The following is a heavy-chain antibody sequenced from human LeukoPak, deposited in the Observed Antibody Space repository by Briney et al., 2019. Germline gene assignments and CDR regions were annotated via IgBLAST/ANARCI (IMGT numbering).Heavy chain of an antibody. J-gene: IGHJ4*02. CDR3: AKYISVGATPYYFDC. D-gene: IGHD1-26*01. Sequence: PGGSLRLSCAASGFTFDDYAMHWLRHAPGKGVEGVTGIIWNSDSIVYGDSVKGRFTISRDYAENSLYLQMKSLIAEDTALYYCAKYISVGATPYYFDCWREGTMVSVCS. CDR2: IIWNSDSI. CDR1: GFTFDDYA. V-gene: IGHV3-9*01.